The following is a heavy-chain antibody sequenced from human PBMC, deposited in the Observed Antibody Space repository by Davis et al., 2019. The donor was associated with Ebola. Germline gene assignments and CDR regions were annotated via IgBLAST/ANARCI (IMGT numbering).Heavy chain of an antibody. Sequence: ASVKVSCKASGFTFSSYAFHWLRQAPGQQLEWVGWINAGNSNTKHSQKFQGRVTITRDTSATTVYLELSSLRSEDTAVYYCAGAGIAVAGYYLDYWGQGTLVTVSP. CDR3: AGAGIAVAGYYLDY. V-gene: IGHV1-3*01. D-gene: IGHD6-19*01. CDR1: GFTFSSYA. CDR2: INAGNSNT. J-gene: IGHJ4*02.